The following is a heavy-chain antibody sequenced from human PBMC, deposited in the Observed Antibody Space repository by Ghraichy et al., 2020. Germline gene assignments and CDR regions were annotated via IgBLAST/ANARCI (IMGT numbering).Heavy chain of an antibody. J-gene: IGHJ6*02. CDR3: ATDMYYYDKKVYYYYGMDV. D-gene: IGHD3-22*01. CDR2: FDPEDGET. CDR1: GYTLTELS. V-gene: IGHV1-24*01. Sequence: ASVKVSCKVSGYTLTELSMHWVRQAPGKGLEWMGGFDPEDGETIYAQKFQGRVTMTEDTSTDTAYMELSSLRSEDTAVYYCATDMYYYDKKVYYYYGMDVWGQGTTVTVSS.